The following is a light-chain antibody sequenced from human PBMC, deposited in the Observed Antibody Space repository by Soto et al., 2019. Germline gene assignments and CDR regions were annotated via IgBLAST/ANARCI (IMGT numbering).Light chain of an antibody. Sequence: DVQMKPSRAVLSPYVGDSVTITCRATQSLGKHLKWYHQKPGKAPEFVIYGAYTVQSGVPPRFNGSGSATAFTLTVNSLQAEDFARYSCTDTSPLPNTLAEGTRL. CDR1: QSLGKH. V-gene: IGKV1-39*02. CDR3: TDTSPLPNT. CDR2: GAY. J-gene: IGKJ5*01.